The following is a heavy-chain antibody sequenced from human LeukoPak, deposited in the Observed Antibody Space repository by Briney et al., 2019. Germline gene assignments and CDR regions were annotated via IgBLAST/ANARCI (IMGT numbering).Heavy chain of an antibody. CDR2: IYYSGST. Sequence: SETLSLTCTVSGGSISSGDYYWSWLRQPPGKGLEWIGYIYYSGSTYYNPSLKSRVTISVDTSKNQFSLKLSSVTAADTAVYYCAREVDDGYNPNFDYWGQGTLVTVSS. D-gene: IGHD5-24*01. CDR1: GGSISSGDYY. CDR3: AREVDDGYNPNFDY. J-gene: IGHJ4*02. V-gene: IGHV4-30-4*01.